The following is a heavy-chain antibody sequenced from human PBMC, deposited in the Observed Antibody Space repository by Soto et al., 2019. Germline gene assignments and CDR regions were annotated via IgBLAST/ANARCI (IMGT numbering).Heavy chain of an antibody. CDR2: IKQDGSEK. CDR3: ARGLRELDV. V-gene: IGHV3-7*01. Sequence: PGGSLRLSCAASGFIFSNYWMSWVRQAPGKGLEWVANIKQDGSEKYYVDSVKGRFTISRDNAKNSLDLQMNSLRADDTAVYYCARGLRELDVWGQGTTVTVSS. CDR1: GFIFSNYW. J-gene: IGHJ6*02.